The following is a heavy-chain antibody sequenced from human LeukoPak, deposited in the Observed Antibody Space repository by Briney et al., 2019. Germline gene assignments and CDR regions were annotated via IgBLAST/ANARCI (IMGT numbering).Heavy chain of an antibody. V-gene: IGHV3-48*01. CDR2: ISSSSSSTI. CDR1: GFTFSSYS. J-gene: IGHJ4*02. CDR3: ARGHQVAARPVDY. D-gene: IGHD6-6*01. Sequence: GGSLRLSCAASGFTFSSYSMNWVRQAPGKGLEWVSYISSSSSSTIYYADSVKGRITISRDNAKNSLYLQMNSLRAEDTAVYYCARGHQVAARPVDYWGQGTLVTVSS.